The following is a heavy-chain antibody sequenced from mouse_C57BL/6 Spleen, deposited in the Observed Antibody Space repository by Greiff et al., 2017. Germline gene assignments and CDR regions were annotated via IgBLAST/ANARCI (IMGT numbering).Heavy chain of an antibody. CDR2: IYPGSGST. J-gene: IGHJ4*01. V-gene: IGHV1-55*01. Sequence: QVQLQQPGAELVKPGASVKMSCKASGYTFTSYWITWVKQRPGQGLEWIGDIYPGSGSTNYNEKFKSKATLTVDTSSSTAYMQLSSLTSEDSAVYYCARVITTVVDAMDYWGQGTSVTVSS. CDR3: ARVITTVVDAMDY. D-gene: IGHD1-1*01. CDR1: GYTFTSYW.